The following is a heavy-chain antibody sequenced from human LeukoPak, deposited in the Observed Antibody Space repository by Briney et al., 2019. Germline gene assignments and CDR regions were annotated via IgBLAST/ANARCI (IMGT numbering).Heavy chain of an antibody. CDR2: LYSGGRR. CDR1: GFTVSSKN. D-gene: IGHD5-18*01. CDR3: SRDAMDGMDV. V-gene: IGHV3-53*01. J-gene: IGHJ6*02. Sequence: HPAGTLSLSCAASGFTVSSKNMSWVRQAPGQGLERVSVLYSGGRRYYADSVKGRFTITRDNSKNTLYLQMYSLRAEDTAVYYCSRDAMDGMDVWGQGTTVSVSS.